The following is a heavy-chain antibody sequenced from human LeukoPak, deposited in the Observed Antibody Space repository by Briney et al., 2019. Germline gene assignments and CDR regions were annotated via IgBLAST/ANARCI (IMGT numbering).Heavy chain of an antibody. CDR1: GYTFTAFY. V-gene: IGHV1-2*02. CDR3: ARDIVSNY. Sequence: GASVKVPCKASGYTFTAFYMHWVRQAPGQGLEWMGWINPNSGATNYAQKFQGRVTMTRDTSISTAYMEPSRLRSDDTAVYYCARDIVSNYWGQGTLVTVSS. CDR2: INPNSGAT. D-gene: IGHD5/OR15-5a*01. J-gene: IGHJ4*02.